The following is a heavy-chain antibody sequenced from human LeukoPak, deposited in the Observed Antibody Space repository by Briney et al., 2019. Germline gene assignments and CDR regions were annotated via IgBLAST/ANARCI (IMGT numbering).Heavy chain of an antibody. CDR1: GGSISSYY. J-gene: IGHJ5*02. CDR3: ARAPYYYGSGSYYVNWFDP. V-gene: IGHV4-59*01. Sequence: SESLSLTCTVSGGSISSYYWSWIREPPGKGLEWIGYIYYSGSTNYNPSLNSRVTISVDTSKNQFSLKLSSVTAADTAVYYCARAPYYYGSGSYYVNWFDPWGQGTLVTVSS. D-gene: IGHD3-10*01. CDR2: IYYSGST.